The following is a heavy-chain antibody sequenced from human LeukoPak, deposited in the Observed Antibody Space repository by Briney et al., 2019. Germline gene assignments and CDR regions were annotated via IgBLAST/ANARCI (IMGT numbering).Heavy chain of an antibody. CDR1: GGSISSHY. CDR3: AAGRDLFDP. CDR2: IYYSGST. Sequence: SETLSLTCTVSGGSISSHYWSWIRQPPGKGPEWIGYIYYSGSTNYNPSLKSRVTISVDTSKNQFSLKLSSVTAADTAVYYCAAGRDLFDPWGQGTLVTVSS. V-gene: IGHV4-59*11. J-gene: IGHJ5*02.